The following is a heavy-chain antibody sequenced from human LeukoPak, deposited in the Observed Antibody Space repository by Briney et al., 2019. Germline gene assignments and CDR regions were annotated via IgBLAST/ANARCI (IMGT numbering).Heavy chain of an antibody. J-gene: IGHJ3*02. V-gene: IGHV4-34*01. CDR1: GGSFSGYY. CDR3: ARDHALGYFDI. D-gene: IGHD7-27*01. Sequence: SETLSLTCAVYGGSFSGYYWSWIRQPPGKGLEWIGEINHSGSTNYNPSLKSRVTMSVDTSENKITLRLTSVTAADTAFYYCARDHALGYFDIWGQGTRVTVSS. CDR2: INHSGST.